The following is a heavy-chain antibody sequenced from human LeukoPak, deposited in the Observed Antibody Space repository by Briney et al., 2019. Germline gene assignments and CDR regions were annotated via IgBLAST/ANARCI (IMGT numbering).Heavy chain of an antibody. Sequence: GGSLRLSCAASGFTFSSYAMSWVRQAAGKGLEWVSAISGSGGSTYYADSVKGRFTISRDNSKNTLYLQMNSLRAEDTAVYYCAKDYHYDFWSGYYLFDYWGQGTLVTVSS. D-gene: IGHD3-3*01. CDR2: ISGSGGST. V-gene: IGHV3-23*01. CDR1: GFTFSSYA. CDR3: AKDYHYDFWSGYYLFDY. J-gene: IGHJ4*02.